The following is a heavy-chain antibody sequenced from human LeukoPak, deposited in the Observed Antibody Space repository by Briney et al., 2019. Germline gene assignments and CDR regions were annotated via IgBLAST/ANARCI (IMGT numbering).Heavy chain of an antibody. CDR3: ARDFTTGDYVPFDY. Sequence: GGSLRLSCAGSGFPFSIHGMNWVRQAPGKGLEWVSGISPGGGPTYYADSVKGRFTISRDDSKNTLYLQMNSLRAEDTAVYYCARDFTTGDYVPFDYWGQGTLVTVSS. J-gene: IGHJ4*02. CDR1: GFPFSIHG. V-gene: IGHV3-23*01. D-gene: IGHD4-17*01. CDR2: ISPGGGPT.